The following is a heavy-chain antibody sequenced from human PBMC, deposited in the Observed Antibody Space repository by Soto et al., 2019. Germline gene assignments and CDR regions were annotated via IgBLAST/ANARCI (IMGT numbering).Heavy chain of an antibody. V-gene: IGHV1-2*02. CDR3: ASGGGVGVAGSAAFDM. Sequence: QLHLVQSGAVVKKPGASVTVSCSASGYPVTAYYMHWVRQAPGRGLEWMGGINPATGAAKYTQTFRGRVPTTRDTSTSTVFMELSGLTSADPAVFYCASGGGVGVAGSAAFDMWGQGTLVTVSS. J-gene: IGHJ3*02. D-gene: IGHD3-3*01. CDR1: GYPVTAYY. CDR2: INPATGAA.